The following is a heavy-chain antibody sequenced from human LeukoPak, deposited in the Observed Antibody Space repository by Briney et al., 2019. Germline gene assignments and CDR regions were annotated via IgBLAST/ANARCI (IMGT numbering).Heavy chain of an antibody. J-gene: IGHJ5*02. V-gene: IGHV3-15*01. D-gene: IGHD3-22*01. Sequence: GGSLRLSCAASGFTFSNAWMSWVRQAPGKGLEWVGRIKSKTDGGTTDYAAPVKGRFTISRDDSKNTLYLQMNSLKTEDTAVYYCTTDPPPYYYYYDSSGYPWGQGTLVTVSS. CDR3: TTDPPPYYYYYDSSGYP. CDR1: GFTFSNAW. CDR2: IKSKTDGGTT.